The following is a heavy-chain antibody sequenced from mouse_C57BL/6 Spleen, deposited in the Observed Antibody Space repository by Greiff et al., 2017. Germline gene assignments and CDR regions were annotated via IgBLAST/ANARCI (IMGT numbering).Heavy chain of an antibody. CDR2: IRNKANGYTT. J-gene: IGHJ3*01. Sequence: EVQLVESGGGLVQPGGSLSLSCAASGFTFTDYYMSWVRQPPGKALEWLGCIRNKANGYTTEYSASVKGRFTISRDNSQSILDLEMNALRAEDSATYYCASYMGAGSFAYWGQGTLVTVSA. D-gene: IGHD3-3*01. CDR3: ASYMGAGSFAY. CDR1: GFTFTDYY. V-gene: IGHV7-3*01.